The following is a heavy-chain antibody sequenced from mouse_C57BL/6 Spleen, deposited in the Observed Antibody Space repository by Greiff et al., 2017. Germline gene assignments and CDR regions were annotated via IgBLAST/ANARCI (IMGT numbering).Heavy chain of an antibody. D-gene: IGHD2-2*01. Sequence: VQLQQSGAELVRPGASVKLSCTASGFNIKDDYMHWVKQRPEQGLEWIGWIDPENGDTEYASKFQGKATITADTSSNTAYLQLSILTSEDTAVYYCTTSTMVTTRAWFAYWGQGTLVTVSA. CDR3: TTSTMVTTRAWFAY. V-gene: IGHV14-4*01. CDR2: IDPENGDT. CDR1: GFNIKDDY. J-gene: IGHJ3*01.